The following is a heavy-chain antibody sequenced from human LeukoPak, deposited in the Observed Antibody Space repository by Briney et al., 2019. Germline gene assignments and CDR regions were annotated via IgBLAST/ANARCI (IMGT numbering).Heavy chain of an antibody. D-gene: IGHD4-17*01. CDR2: IYYSGST. Sequence: SETLSLTCTVSGGSISSSSHHWGWIRQSPGKGLEWIGSIYYSGSTYYNPSLKSRVTISVDASKNQFSLILSSVTAADTAVYYCARALYESGDFSGRWFDPWGQGTLVTVSS. CDR1: GGSISSSSHH. CDR3: ARALYESGDFSGRWFDP. J-gene: IGHJ5*02. V-gene: IGHV4-39*07.